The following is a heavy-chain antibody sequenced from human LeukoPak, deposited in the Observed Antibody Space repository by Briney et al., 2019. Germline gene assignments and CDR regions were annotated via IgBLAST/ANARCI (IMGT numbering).Heavy chain of an antibody. V-gene: IGHV3-21*01. Sequence: AGGSLRLSCAASGFTFSSYSMNWVRQAPGKGLEWASSISSSSSYIYYADSVKGRFTISRDNAKNSLYLQMNSLRAEDTAVYYCAREDSYYYGSGSYPFDYWGQGTLVTVSS. CDR3: AREDSYYYGSGSYPFDY. D-gene: IGHD3-10*01. J-gene: IGHJ4*02. CDR1: GFTFSSYS. CDR2: ISSSSSYI.